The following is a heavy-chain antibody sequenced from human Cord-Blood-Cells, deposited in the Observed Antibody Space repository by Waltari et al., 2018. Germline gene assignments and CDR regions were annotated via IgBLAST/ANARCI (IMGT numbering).Heavy chain of an antibody. D-gene: IGHD7-27*01. J-gene: IGHJ3*02. CDR1: GFTFSSYG. CDR3: ARGRLLGIYAFDI. V-gene: IGHV3-33*01. CDR2: IWYDGSNK. Sequence: QVQLVESGGGVVQPGRSLRLSCAASGFTFSSYGMHWFRQAPGKGLEWVAVIWYDGSNKYYADSVKGRFTISRDNSKNTLYLQMNSLRAEDTAVYYCARGRLLGIYAFDIWGQGTMVTVSS.